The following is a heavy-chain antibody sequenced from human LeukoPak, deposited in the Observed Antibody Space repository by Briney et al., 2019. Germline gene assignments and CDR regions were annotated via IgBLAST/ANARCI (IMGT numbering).Heavy chain of an antibody. Sequence: GESLKISCKGSGYRFTNYWIGWVRQMPGKGLEWMGIIYPGDSDTRYSPSFQGQVTISADKSISTAYLQWSSLKASDTAMYYCARRDCSSTSCHPFDYWGQGTLVTVSS. V-gene: IGHV5-51*01. CDR1: GYRFTNYW. CDR3: ARRDCSSTSCHPFDY. D-gene: IGHD2-2*01. J-gene: IGHJ4*02. CDR2: IYPGDSDT.